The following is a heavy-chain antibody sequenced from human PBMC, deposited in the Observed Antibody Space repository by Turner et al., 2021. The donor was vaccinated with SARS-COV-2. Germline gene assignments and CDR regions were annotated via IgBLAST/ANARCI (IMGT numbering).Heavy chain of an antibody. J-gene: IGHJ4*02. D-gene: IGHD3-9*01. CDR2: ISSSGTII. CDR3: ARDKEELRYFDWLPKPLDY. Sequence: QVQLVESGGGLVKPGGPLRLSCAASGFTFSHYYMSWIRQAPGKGLEWVSYISSSGTIIYYADSVKGRFTISRDNAKNSLFLLLNSLRAEDTAVYYCARDKEELRYFDWLPKPLDYWGQGTLVTVSS. CDR1: GFTFSHYY. V-gene: IGHV3-11*01.